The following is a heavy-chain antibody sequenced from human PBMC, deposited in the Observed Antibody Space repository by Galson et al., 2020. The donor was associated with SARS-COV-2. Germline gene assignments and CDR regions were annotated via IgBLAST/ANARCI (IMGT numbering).Heavy chain of an antibody. D-gene: IGHD4-17*01. J-gene: IGHJ4*02. CDR2: ITTAGSNK. CDR3: AKDHGDHYLDY. Sequence: AGSLRLTCAASGFTFSTYGMHWVRHPPRKGLEWVAIITTAGSNKSYAASVKGRFTISRDNSKNTLYLQMNSLRAEDTAVSYCAKDHGDHYLDYWGQGTLVSVSS. V-gene: IGHV3-30*18. CDR1: GFTFSTYG.